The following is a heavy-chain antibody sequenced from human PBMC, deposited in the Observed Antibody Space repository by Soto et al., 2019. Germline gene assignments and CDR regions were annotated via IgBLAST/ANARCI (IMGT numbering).Heavy chain of an antibody. J-gene: IGHJ4*02. CDR2: IYNSGNT. CDR3: ASGLSGDKVDQ. Sequence: QVQLQESGPGLVKPSQTLSLTCTVSGGSISDGAYYWSWIRQPPGKGLEWIGHIYNSGNTYNNPPLRSLLTLSRDTSKSQFSLNLNSVTAADPAVYHCASGLSGDKVDQWGQGTLVTVSS. CDR1: GGSISDGAYY. V-gene: IGHV4-30-4*01. D-gene: IGHD2-21*01.